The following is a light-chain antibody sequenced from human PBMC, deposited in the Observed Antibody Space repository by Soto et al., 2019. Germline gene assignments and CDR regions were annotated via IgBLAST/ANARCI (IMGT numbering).Light chain of an antibody. Sequence: EVVLTQSPATLSLSPGERATLSCRASQSVSSYLAWYQQKPGQAPRLLIYDASNRATGIPARFSGSGSGTGFPLTISGREPEDFAVYYCQQRRNWLYSFGQGTKLEIK. CDR3: QQRRNWLYS. V-gene: IGKV3-11*01. CDR1: QSVSSY. J-gene: IGKJ2*03. CDR2: DAS.